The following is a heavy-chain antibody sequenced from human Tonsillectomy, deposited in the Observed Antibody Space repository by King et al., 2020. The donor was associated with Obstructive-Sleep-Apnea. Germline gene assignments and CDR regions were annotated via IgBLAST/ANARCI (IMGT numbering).Heavy chain of an antibody. CDR1: GFTFSDYY. D-gene: IGHD3-10*01. CDR2: ISSSGSTI. Sequence: VQLVESGGGLVKPGGSLRLSCAASGFTFSDYYMSWIRQAPGKGLEWVSYISSSGSTIYYAESVKGRFSISRDHAKNSMYLQIDSLRAEDTAVYYCARDLTYGSGNDSWGQGTLVTVSS. V-gene: IGHV3-11*01. J-gene: IGHJ4*02. CDR3: ARDLTYGSGNDS.